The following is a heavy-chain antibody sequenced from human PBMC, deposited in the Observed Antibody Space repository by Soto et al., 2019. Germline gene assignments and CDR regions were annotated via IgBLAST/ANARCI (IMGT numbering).Heavy chain of an antibody. CDR2: MWYDGSNK. CDR1: GFTFSDHG. D-gene: IGHD7-27*01. V-gene: IGHV3-33*01. Sequence: QVQLVESGGGVVQPGRSQRLSCAASGFTFSDHGMHWVRQAPGMGLEWVAVMWYDGSNKYYADSVKGRFSISRDSSKNTLDLHTSSLRGEDTAVYYCARDSAGKTDWGLRGAFDFWGQGTMVTVSS. J-gene: IGHJ3*01. CDR3: ARDSAGKTDWGLRGAFDF.